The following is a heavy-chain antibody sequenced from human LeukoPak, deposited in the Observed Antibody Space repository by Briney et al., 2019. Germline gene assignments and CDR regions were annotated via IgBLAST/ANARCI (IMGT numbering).Heavy chain of an antibody. Sequence: PSETLSFTCAVYGGSFSGYYWSWIRQPPGKGLEWIGEINHSGSTNYNPSLKSRVTISVDTSKNQFSLKLSSVTAADTAVYYCARDLSGWYVYWGQGTLVTVSS. D-gene: IGHD6-19*01. CDR3: ARDLSGWYVY. CDR2: INHSGST. V-gene: IGHV4-34*01. J-gene: IGHJ4*02. CDR1: GGSFSGYY.